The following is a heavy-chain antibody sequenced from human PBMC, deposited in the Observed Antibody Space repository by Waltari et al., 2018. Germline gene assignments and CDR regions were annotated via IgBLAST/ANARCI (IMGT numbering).Heavy chain of an antibody. CDR1: GGSFSGYY. CDR2: INHSGST. Sequence: QVQLQQWGAGLLKPSETLSLTCAVYGGSFSGYYWSWIRQPPGKGLEWIGEINHSGSTNYNPSLKSRVTISVDTSKNQFSLKLSSVTAADTAVYYCARSAAVRYYYYYGMDVWGQGTTVIVSS. V-gene: IGHV4-34*01. CDR3: ARSAAVRYYYYYGMDV. J-gene: IGHJ6*02. D-gene: IGHD6-13*01.